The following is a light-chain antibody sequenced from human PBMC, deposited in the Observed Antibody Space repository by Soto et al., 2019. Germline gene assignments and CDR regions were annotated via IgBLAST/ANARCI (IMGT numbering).Light chain of an antibody. Sequence: EIVMTQSPATLSVSPGERATLSCRASQSVRSNLAWYQQKPGQAPRLLIYGASSRATGIPARFSGSGSGTEFTLTISSLQSEDFAVYYCQQYNNWPPWTFDQGTKVEI. CDR2: GAS. V-gene: IGKV3-15*01. CDR1: QSVRSN. CDR3: QQYNNWPPWT. J-gene: IGKJ1*01.